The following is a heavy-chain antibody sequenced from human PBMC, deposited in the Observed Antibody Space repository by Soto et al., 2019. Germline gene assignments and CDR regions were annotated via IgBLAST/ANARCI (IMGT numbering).Heavy chain of an antibody. CDR1: GGSISSSSYY. V-gene: IGHV4-39*01. Sequence: SETLSLTCTVSGGSISSSSYYWGWIRQPPGKGLEWIGSIYYSGSTYYNPSLKSRVTISVDTSKNQFSLKLSSVTAADTAVYYCARLRYSSGWQPPGEVDYWGQGTLVTVSS. CDR2: IYYSGST. J-gene: IGHJ4*02. CDR3: ARLRYSSGWQPPGEVDY. D-gene: IGHD6-19*01.